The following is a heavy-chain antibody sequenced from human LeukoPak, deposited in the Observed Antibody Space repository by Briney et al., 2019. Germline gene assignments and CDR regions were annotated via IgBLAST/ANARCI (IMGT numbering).Heavy chain of an antibody. D-gene: IGHD3-10*01. J-gene: IGHJ6*02. CDR1: GFTVSSNY. CDR2: IYTGGNT. CDR3: AREDGSGSYPGYYYGMDV. V-gene: IGHV3-53*01. Sequence: GGSLRLSCAASGFTVSSNYMNWVRQAPGRGLEWVSLIYTGGNTFYADSVKGRFTISRDISKNTLYLQMNSLRAEDTAVYYCAREDGSGSYPGYYYGMDVWGQGTTVTVSS.